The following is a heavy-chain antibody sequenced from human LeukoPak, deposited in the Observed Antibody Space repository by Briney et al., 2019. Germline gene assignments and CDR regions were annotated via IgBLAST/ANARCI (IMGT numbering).Heavy chain of an antibody. V-gene: IGHV3-21*01. CDR2: ISSSSSSYI. J-gene: IGHJ3*02. CDR1: GFTFSSYS. CDR3: ARGSDTAMADI. D-gene: IGHD5-18*01. Sequence: GGSLRLSCAASGFTFSSYSMNWVRQAPGKGLEWVSSISSSSSSYIYYADSVKGRFTISRDNAKNSLYLQMNSLRAEDTAVYYCARGSDTAMADIWGQGTMVTVSS.